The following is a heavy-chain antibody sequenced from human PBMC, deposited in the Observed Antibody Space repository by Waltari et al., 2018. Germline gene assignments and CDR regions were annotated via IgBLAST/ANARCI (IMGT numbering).Heavy chain of an antibody. CDR1: GGSFSGYY. CDR3: AYVYSSAFDI. Sequence: QVQLQQWGAGLLKPSETLSLTCAVYGGSFSGYYWSWIRQPPGKGLEWIGEINHSGSTNYNPSLKSRVTISVDTSKNQFSLKLSSVTAADTAVYYCAYVYSSAFDIWGQGTMVTVSS. V-gene: IGHV4-34*01. J-gene: IGHJ3*02. CDR2: INHSGST. D-gene: IGHD2-21*01.